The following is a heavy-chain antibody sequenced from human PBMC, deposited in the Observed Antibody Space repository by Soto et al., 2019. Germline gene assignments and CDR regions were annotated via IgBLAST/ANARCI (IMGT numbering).Heavy chain of an antibody. J-gene: IGHJ6*02. D-gene: IGHD3-10*01. V-gene: IGHV4-39*01. CDR1: GGSISSSSYY. CDR2: IYYSGGT. CDR3: ARRGHYGSSYGMDV. Sequence: SETLSLTCTVSGGSISSSSYYWGWVRQPPGKGLEWIGSIYYSGGTYYNPSLKSRVTISVDTSKNQFSLKLSSVTAADTAVYYCARRGHYGSSYGMDVWGQGTTVTVS.